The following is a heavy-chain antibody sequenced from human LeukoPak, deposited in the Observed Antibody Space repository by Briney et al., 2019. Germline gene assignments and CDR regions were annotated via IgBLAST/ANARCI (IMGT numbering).Heavy chain of an antibody. CDR3: ATGDEDSPMNFYH. CDR1: GFMFGDYT. Sequence: WGSLTLSCMASGFMFGDYTMHWVRQPPGKGLQWVSLINWDGGSTYYDASVKGRFTVSRDNSKNSLYLNSLRTEDTAFYYCATGDEDSPMNFYHWGQGTLVTVSS. D-gene: IGHD5-18*01. J-gene: IGHJ4*02. V-gene: IGHV3-43*01. CDR2: INWDGGST.